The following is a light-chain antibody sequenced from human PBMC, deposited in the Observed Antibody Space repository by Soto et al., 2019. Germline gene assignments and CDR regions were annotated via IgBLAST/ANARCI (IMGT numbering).Light chain of an antibody. V-gene: IGLV2-14*01. CDR2: DVS. CDR1: SSDVGGYNY. J-gene: IGLJ1*01. Sequence: QSVLTQPASVSGSPGQSITISCTGTSSDVGGYNYVSWYQQHPGKAPKLMIYDVSNRPSGVSNRFSGSKSGNTASLTISGLQAVDEADYYCGSYTSSSTPPYVFGTGTKVTVL. CDR3: GSYTSSSTPPYV.